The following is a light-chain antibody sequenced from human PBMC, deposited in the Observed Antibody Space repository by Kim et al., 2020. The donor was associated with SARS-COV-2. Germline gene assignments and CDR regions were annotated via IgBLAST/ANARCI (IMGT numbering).Light chain of an antibody. V-gene: IGLV3-1*01. CDR3: QAWDSSTYYV. Sequence: SPGQTASITCYGDKLGDKYACWYQQKPGQSPVLVIYQDSKRPSGIPERFSGSNSGNTATLTISGTQAMDEADYYCQAWDSSTYYVFGTGTKVTVL. CDR2: QDS. J-gene: IGLJ1*01. CDR1: KLGDKY.